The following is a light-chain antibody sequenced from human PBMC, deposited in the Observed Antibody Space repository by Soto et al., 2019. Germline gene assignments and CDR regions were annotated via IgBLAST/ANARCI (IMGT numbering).Light chain of an antibody. CDR1: QDIANY. J-gene: IGKJ4*01. CDR3: QQYDDTLVT. CDR2: DAS. V-gene: IGKV1-33*01. Sequence: DIQMTQSPSSLSASVGDRVTITCQASQDIANYLNWYQQKPGKAPKLLIYDASNLEEAVPFRFSGSGVGTYFTFTISNLRPEDIATYYCQQYDDTLVTFGGGTKVEIK.